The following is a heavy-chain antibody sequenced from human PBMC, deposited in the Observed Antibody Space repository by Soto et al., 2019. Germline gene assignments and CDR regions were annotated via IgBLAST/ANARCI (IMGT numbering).Heavy chain of an antibody. CDR1: GYTFTSYD. CDR3: ARSAPTYYDFWSGYYYYYYMDV. V-gene: IGHV1-8*01. J-gene: IGHJ6*03. D-gene: IGHD3-3*01. Sequence: QVQLVQSGAEVKKPGASVKVPCKASGYTFTSYDINWVRQATGQGLEWMGWMNPNSGNTGYAQKFQGRVTMTRNTSISTAYMELSSLRSEDTAVYYCARSAPTYYDFWSGYYYYYYMDVWGKGTTVTVSS. CDR2: MNPNSGNT.